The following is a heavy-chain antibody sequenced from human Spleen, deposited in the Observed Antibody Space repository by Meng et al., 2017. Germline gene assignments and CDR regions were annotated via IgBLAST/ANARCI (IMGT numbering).Heavy chain of an antibody. V-gene: IGHV4-30-4*01. CDR1: GGSISSGDSY. CDR3: AREDSRGLNFDS. Sequence: QVQLQESGPGLVKPSQTLSRTCTVSGGSISSGDSYWSGIRHPPGKGLEWIWYIYYSGNTHYNPSLKSRASISVDTSKNQFSLKLSSVTVADTAMYYCAREDSRGLNFDSWGKGTLVTVSS. D-gene: IGHD3-22*01. CDR2: IYYSGNT. J-gene: IGHJ4*02.